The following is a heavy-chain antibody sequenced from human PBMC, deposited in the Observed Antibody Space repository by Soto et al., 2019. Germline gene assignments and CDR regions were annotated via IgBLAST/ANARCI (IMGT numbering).Heavy chain of an antibody. Sequence: GGSLRLSCAASGFTFSTSWMNWVRQTPGKGLEWVATINPDGSVIYYVDSVKGRFTISRDNVNNSLFLQMNTLRAEDTATFYCARDRAFGSFDYWGQGIQVTVSS. CDR3: ARDRAFGSFDY. V-gene: IGHV3-7*05. CDR2: INPDGSVI. CDR1: GFTFSTSW. D-gene: IGHD3-10*01. J-gene: IGHJ4*02.